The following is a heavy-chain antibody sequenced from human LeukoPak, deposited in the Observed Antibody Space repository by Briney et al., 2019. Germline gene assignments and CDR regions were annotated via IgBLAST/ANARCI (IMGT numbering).Heavy chain of an antibody. CDR1: GFVFSDEN. D-gene: IGHD4-17*01. V-gene: IGHV3-48*02. CDR3: AKAGAYGALNT. Sequence: PGGSLRLSCAASGFVFSDENMNWVRQAPEKGLEWISHINTRSSTIYYADSVKGRFTSSRDNAKNSLYLQMNNLRDEDTAVYFCAKAGAYGALNTWGQGTLVTVSS. J-gene: IGHJ5*02. CDR2: INTRSSTI.